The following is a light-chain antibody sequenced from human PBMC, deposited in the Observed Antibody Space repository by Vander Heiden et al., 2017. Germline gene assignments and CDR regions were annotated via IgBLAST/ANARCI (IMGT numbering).Light chain of an antibody. CDR3: AAWDGTLNGVV. CDR2: TNG. J-gene: IGLJ2*01. Sequence: QSALTQPPSASGTPGQRVTISCSGSSSNIGSYGVHWYQQVPGTDPKLLIHTNGQRPSGVPDRFSVSKSGTSASLAISGLQSEDEADYYCAAWDGTLNGVVFGGGTKLTVL. V-gene: IGLV1-44*01. CDR1: SSNIGSYG.